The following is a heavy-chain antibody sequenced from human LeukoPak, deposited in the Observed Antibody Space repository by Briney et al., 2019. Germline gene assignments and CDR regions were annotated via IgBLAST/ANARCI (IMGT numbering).Heavy chain of an antibody. CDR3: TNHYDILTGYYDGDY. CDR1: GFTFSSYG. CDR2: IRSKANSYAT. D-gene: IGHD3-9*01. Sequence: SGGSLRLSCAASGFTFSSYGMHWVRQAPGKGLEWVGRIRSKANSYATAYAASVKGRFTISRDDSKNTAYLQMNSLKTEDTAVYYCTNHYDILTGYYDGDYWGQGTLVTVSS. V-gene: IGHV3-73*01. J-gene: IGHJ4*02.